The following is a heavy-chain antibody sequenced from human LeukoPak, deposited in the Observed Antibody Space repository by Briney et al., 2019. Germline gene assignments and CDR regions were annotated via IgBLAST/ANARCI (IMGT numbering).Heavy chain of an antibody. D-gene: IGHD3-16*02. J-gene: IGHJ3*02. V-gene: IGHV3-21*01. Sequence: GGSLRLSCAASGFTFSSYEMNWVRQAPGKGLEWVSSISGSSSYIYYADSVKGRFTISRHNAKNSLYLQMNSLRAEDTAVYYCARVPAGVIGMKDAFDMWGQGTMVTVSS. CDR2: ISGSSSYI. CDR3: ARVPAGVIGMKDAFDM. CDR1: GFTFSSYE.